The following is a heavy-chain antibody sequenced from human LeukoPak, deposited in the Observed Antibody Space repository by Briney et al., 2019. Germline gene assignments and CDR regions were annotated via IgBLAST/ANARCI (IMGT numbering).Heavy chain of an antibody. CDR2: ISGGGGST. Sequence: GGSLRLSCAASEFTFSNYAMNWVRQAPGKGLEWVSGISGGGGSTYYADSVKGRFTISRDNSKNTLYLQMDSLRAEDTALYYCAKGSGINHYHWIDPWGQGTLATVSS. D-gene: IGHD1-14*01. V-gene: IGHV3-23*01. J-gene: IGHJ5*02. CDR1: EFTFSNYA. CDR3: AKGSGINHYHWIDP.